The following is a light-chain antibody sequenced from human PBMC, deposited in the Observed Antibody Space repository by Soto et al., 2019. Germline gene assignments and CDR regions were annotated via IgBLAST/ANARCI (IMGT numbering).Light chain of an antibody. CDR2: AAS. J-gene: IGKJ1*01. Sequence: EMVLTQSPATLSVSPGERATLSCRASQGVSSNLAWYQQKPGQAPRLLIYAASTRAAGIPARFSGSGSGTEFTLTISSLQSDDFADYYCQQYNNWPPTRTFGQGTKVEVK. CDR1: QGVSSN. CDR3: QQYNNWPPTRT. V-gene: IGKV3-15*01.